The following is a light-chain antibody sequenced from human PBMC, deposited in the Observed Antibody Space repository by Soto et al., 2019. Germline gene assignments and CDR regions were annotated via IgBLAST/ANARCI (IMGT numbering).Light chain of an antibody. CDR1: QSVSSN. CDR3: QHYNSYSEA. Sequence: EIGMAQSPATLSVSPGERATLSCLASQSVSSNLAWYQQKRGQAPRLLIYGASSRATGIPARFSGSGSGTEFTLTISSLQPDDFATYYCQHYNSYSEAFGQGTKV. J-gene: IGKJ1*01. CDR2: GAS. V-gene: IGKV3-15*01.